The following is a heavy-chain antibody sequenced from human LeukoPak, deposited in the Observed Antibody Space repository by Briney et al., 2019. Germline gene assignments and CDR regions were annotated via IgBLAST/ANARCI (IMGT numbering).Heavy chain of an antibody. Sequence: GGSLRLSCAASGFTFSNAWMSWVRQAPGKGLEWVSAISGSGGSTYYADSVKGRFTISRDNSKNTLYLQMNSLRAEDTAVYYCAKGKVPAAIPGYYYMDVWGKGTTVTVSS. D-gene: IGHD2-2*02. J-gene: IGHJ6*03. CDR2: ISGSGGST. CDR3: AKGKVPAAIPGYYYMDV. CDR1: GFTFSNAW. V-gene: IGHV3-23*01.